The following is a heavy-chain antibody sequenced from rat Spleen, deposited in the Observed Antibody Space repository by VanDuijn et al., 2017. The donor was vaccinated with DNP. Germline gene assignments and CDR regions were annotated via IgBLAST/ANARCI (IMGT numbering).Heavy chain of an antibody. CDR1: GFTFSHYY. J-gene: IGHJ4*01. CDR3: ATHPSSSYIYDYALDA. Sequence: EVQLVESGGGLVHPGNSLKLSCADSGFTFSHYYMAWVRQAPTKGLEWVASISTGGGNTYYRDSVKGRFTISRDNAKSTLYLQIDSLRSDDTATYCCATHPSSSYIYDYALDAWGQGTSVTVSS. CDR2: ISTGGGNT. D-gene: IGHD1-2*01. V-gene: IGHV5S23*01.